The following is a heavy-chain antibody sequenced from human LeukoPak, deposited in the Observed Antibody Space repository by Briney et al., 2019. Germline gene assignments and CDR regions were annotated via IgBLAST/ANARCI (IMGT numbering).Heavy chain of an antibody. Sequence: SVKVSCKASGGTFSSYAISWVRQAPGQGLEWMGGIIPIFGTANYAQKFQGRVTITADESTSTAYMELSSLRPEDTAVYYCAREGDTAINYFDYWGQGTLGTVSS. V-gene: IGHV1-69*13. J-gene: IGHJ4*02. CDR1: GGTFSSYA. D-gene: IGHD5-18*01. CDR2: IIPIFGTA. CDR3: AREGDTAINYFDY.